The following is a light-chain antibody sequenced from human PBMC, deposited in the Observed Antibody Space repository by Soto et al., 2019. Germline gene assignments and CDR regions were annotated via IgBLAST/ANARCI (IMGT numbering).Light chain of an antibody. J-gene: IGLJ3*02. CDR1: AGAVTSRFY. CDR3: LLYYGGAQIWV. CDR2: STS. Sequence: QTVVTQEPSLTVSLGGTVTLTCASSAGAVTSRFYPNWFQQKPGQAPTTLIYSTSNKHSWTPARFSGSLLGGKAALTLSGVQPEDAADYYCLLYYGGAQIWVFGGGTKLTVL. V-gene: IGLV7-43*01.